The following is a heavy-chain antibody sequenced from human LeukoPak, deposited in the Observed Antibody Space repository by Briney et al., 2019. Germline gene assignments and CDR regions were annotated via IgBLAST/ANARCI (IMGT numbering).Heavy chain of an antibody. V-gene: IGHV4-30-4*07. J-gene: IGHJ6*03. Sequence: PSETLSLTCAVSGGSISSGGYSWSWIRQPPGKGLEWIGYIYYSGSTYYNPSLKSRVTISVDTSKNQFSLKLSSVTAADTAVYYCARSVGYIGPSYYYYMDVWGKGTTVTVSS. CDR1: GGSISSGGYS. CDR2: IYYSGST. CDR3: ARSVGYIGPSYYYYMDV. D-gene: IGHD1-1*01.